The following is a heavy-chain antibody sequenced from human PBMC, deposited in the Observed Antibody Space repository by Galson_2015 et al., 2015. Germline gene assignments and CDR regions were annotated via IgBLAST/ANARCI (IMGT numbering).Heavy chain of an antibody. Sequence: SLRLSCAASGFTFSSYRMNWVRQAPGKGLEWVSYISSSSSTIYYADSVKGRFTISRDNAKNSLYLQMNSLRDEATAVYYCARAAPPSITIFGVVTAAYYYYMDFWGKGTTVPASS. J-gene: IGHJ6*03. D-gene: IGHD3-3*01. CDR1: GFTFSSYR. V-gene: IGHV3-48*02. CDR3: ARAAPPSITIFGVVTAAYYYYMDF. CDR2: ISSSSSTI.